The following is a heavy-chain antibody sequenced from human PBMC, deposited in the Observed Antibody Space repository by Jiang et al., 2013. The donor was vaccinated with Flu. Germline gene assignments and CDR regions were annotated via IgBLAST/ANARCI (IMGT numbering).Heavy chain of an antibody. J-gene: IGHJ4*01. CDR1: GGSISSSSYY. D-gene: IGHD3-16*02. CDR2: IYYSGST. CDR3: ARGFTFGGVIVISYFDY. V-gene: IGHV4-39*01. Sequence: GPGLVKPSETLSLTCTVSGGSISSSSYYWGWIRQPPGKGLEWIGSIYYSGSTYYNPSLKSRVTISVDTSKNQFSLKLSSVTAADTAVYYCARGFTFGGVIVISYFDYVGP.